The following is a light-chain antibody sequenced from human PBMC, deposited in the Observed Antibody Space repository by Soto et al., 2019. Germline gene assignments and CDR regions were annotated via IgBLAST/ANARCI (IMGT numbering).Light chain of an antibody. CDR3: QQYNNWPPDRT. J-gene: IGKJ1*01. CDR1: QSVGSN. CDR2: GAS. V-gene: IGKV3-15*01. Sequence: EIVMTQSPATLSVSPGERATLSCRASQSVGSNLAWYQLKPGQAPRLLIYGASTRATGIPARFSGSGSGTDFTLTIRSLQSEDFAIYFCQQYNNWPPDRTFGQGTK.